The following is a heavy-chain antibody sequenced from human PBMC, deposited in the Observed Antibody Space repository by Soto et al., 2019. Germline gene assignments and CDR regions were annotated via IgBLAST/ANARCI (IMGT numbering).Heavy chain of an antibody. D-gene: IGHD2-2*01. CDR2: ISAYNGNT. V-gene: IGHV1-18*01. Sequence: GVPVQICSAASGYSVSISGITGVRKAPGQGLEWMGWISAYNGNTNYAQKLQGRVTMTTDTSTSTAYMELRSLRSDDTAVYYCATQPGVTQTRNQYFQHWGQGTLVTVSS. CDR3: ATQPGVTQTRNQYFQH. J-gene: IGHJ1*01. CDR1: GYSVSISG.